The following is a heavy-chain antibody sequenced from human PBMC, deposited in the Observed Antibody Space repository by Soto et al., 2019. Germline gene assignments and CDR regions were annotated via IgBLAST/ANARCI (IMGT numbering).Heavy chain of an antibody. CDR3: ARDLKGIYYGLDH. CDR2: ISGSGSTL. CDR1: GFTFNTYE. V-gene: IGHV3-48*03. D-gene: IGHD1-26*01. J-gene: IGHJ4*02. Sequence: GGSLRLSCAASGFTFNTYEMTWVRQAPGKGLEWISYISGSGSTLYYADSVKGRFTISRDNAKNSLYLQMNSLGAEDTAIYYCARDLKGIYYGLDHWGQGTLVTVS.